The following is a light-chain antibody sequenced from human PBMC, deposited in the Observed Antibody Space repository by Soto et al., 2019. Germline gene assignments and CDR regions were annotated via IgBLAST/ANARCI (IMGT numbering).Light chain of an antibody. CDR1: SSDVGAYNY. J-gene: IGLJ1*01. CDR3: SSYTTSSTYV. V-gene: IGLV2-14*01. CDR2: DVS. Sequence: QSALTQPASMSGYPGQSITISCTGASSDVGAYNYVAWCQQHPGKGPKLLIYDVSNRPSGFSSRFSGSKSGNTASLTISGLRAEDEADYFCSSYTTSSTYVFGTG.